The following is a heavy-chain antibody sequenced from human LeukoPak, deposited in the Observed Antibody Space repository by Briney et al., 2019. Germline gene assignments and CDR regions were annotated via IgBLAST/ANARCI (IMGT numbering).Heavy chain of an antibody. V-gene: IGHV5-51*01. CDR2: FNLGGSET. CDR1: GYSFTNYW. Sequence: HGESLKISCKGSGYSFTNYWIAWVRQMPGKGLEWVGVFNLGGSETRYSPSFQGQVTISADKSISTAYLQWTSLKASDNAMYYCARHSRGSNDYWGQGTLVTVSS. D-gene: IGHD5-12*01. CDR3: ARHSRGSNDY. J-gene: IGHJ4*02.